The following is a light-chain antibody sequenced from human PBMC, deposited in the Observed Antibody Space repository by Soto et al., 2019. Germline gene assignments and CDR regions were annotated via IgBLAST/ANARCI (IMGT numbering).Light chain of an antibody. V-gene: IGKV3-20*01. CDR1: LSVSSRY. CDR3: QQYDRSPPT. CDR2: GAS. Sequence: ELVLTQSPGTLSFSPGERVNLSCRASLSVSSRYVAWYQHKTGQPPRLLLSGASSRATGIPDRFSGSGSGGDVTLTISRLEPEDFAVYYCQQYDRSPPTFGGGNTVEIK. J-gene: IGKJ4*01.